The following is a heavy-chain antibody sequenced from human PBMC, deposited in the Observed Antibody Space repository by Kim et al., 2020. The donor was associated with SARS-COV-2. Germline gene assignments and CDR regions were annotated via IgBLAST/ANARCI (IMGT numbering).Heavy chain of an antibody. Sequence: SETLSLTCSVSGGSINNYYWSWIRQPAGKGLEWNGRIFASGITNYNPSLKSRVTMSVDTSKSQFSLMLSSVIAADTAVYYCARGSSGQYGMDVWGQGITV. CDR3: ARGSSGQYGMDV. J-gene: IGHJ6*02. CDR1: GGSINNYY. D-gene: IGHD6-6*01. CDR2: IFASGIT. V-gene: IGHV4-4*07.